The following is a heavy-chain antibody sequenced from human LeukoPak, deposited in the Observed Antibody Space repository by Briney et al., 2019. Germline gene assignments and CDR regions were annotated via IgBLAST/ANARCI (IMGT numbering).Heavy chain of an antibody. D-gene: IGHD2-21*02. Sequence: PSETLSLTCTVSGGSISSGSYYWSWIRQPAGKGLEWIGRIYTSGSTNYNPSLKSRVTISVDTSKNQFSLKVSSVTAADTAVYYCGRGAGEVVTAPVDYWGQGTLVTVSS. J-gene: IGHJ4*02. CDR1: GGSISSGSYY. CDR2: IYTSGST. CDR3: GRGAGEVVTAPVDY. V-gene: IGHV4-61*02.